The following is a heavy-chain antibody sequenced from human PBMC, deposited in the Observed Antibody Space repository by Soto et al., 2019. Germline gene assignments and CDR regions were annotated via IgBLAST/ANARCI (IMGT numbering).Heavy chain of an antibody. CDR3: TKDQSRNLNHGDYYYYGMDL. V-gene: IGHV3-23*01. D-gene: IGHD3-3*01. CDR1: GFPFSSYA. J-gene: IGHJ6*02. Sequence: GGSLRLSCAASGFPFSSYAMSWVRQAPGKGLEWVSTTSRGAGSTYYADSVKGRFTISRDNSKNTLYLQMSSLRAEDTAVYYCTKDQSRNLNHGDYYYYGMDLWGPGTPVTVSS. CDR2: TSRGAGST.